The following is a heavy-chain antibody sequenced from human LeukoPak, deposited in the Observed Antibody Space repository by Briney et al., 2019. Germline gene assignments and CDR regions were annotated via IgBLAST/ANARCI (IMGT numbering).Heavy chain of an antibody. V-gene: IGHV4-34*01. J-gene: IGHJ5*02. CDR2: INHSGST. CDR3: ARVEVDATAYNWFDP. Sequence: RASETLSLTCAVYGGSFSGYYWTWIRQPPGKGLEVMGEINHSGSTNYNPSLKSRVSISLDTSKNQFSLNLNSVTAADTAVYYCARVEVDATAYNWFDPWGQGTLVTVSS. D-gene: IGHD2-15*01. CDR1: GGSFSGYY.